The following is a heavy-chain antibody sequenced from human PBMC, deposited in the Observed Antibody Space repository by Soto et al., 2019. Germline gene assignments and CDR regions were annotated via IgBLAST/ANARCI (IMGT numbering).Heavy chain of an antibody. Sequence: ASVKVSCKASGYTFTSYYMHWVRQAPGQGLEWMGIINPSGGSTSYAQKFQGRVTMTRDTSTSTVYMELSSLRSEDTAVYYCARGATSVQTRYSSSWDSNFDYWGQGTLVTVSS. CDR2: INPSGGST. CDR1: GYTFTSYY. CDR3: ARGATSVQTRYSSSWDSNFDY. J-gene: IGHJ4*02. D-gene: IGHD6-13*01. V-gene: IGHV1-46*01.